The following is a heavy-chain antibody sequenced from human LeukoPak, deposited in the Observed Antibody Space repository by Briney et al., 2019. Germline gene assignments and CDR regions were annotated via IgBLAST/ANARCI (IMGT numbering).Heavy chain of an antibody. D-gene: IGHD3-22*01. J-gene: IGHJ4*02. V-gene: IGHV1-46*01. CDR2: INPSGGST. CDR1: GYTFTSYY. Sequence: ASVKASCKASGYTFTSYYMHWVRQAPGQGLEWMGIINPSGGSTSYAQKFQGRVTMTRDTSKNQFSLKLSSVTAADTAVYYCARGGSYYYDSSGYYWEPYYFDYWGQGTLVTVSS. CDR3: ARGGSYYYDSSGYYWEPYYFDY.